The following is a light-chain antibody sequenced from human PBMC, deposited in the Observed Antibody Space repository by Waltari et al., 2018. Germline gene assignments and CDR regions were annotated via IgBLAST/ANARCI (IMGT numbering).Light chain of an antibody. Sequence: QSVLTQPPSVSGAPGQTVTISCPGSSSTIGANYHVNCYQQLPGTAPKLLIYSNTNRPSGVPDRFSGSKSGTSASLAITGLQAEDEADYYCQSYDKSLSGYVVFGGGTKLTVL. CDR2: SNT. V-gene: IGLV1-40*01. CDR1: SSTIGANYH. CDR3: QSYDKSLSGYVV. J-gene: IGLJ2*01.